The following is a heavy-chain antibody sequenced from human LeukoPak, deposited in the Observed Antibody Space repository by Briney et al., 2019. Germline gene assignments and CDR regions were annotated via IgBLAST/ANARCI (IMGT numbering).Heavy chain of an antibody. CDR3: ARLTIWGSHQGDSGYEEDAFDI. V-gene: IGHV4-59*08. J-gene: IGHJ3*02. CDR1: GRSLSIYH. CDR2: LYYSEST. Sequence: SETVSLKCSVSGRSLSIYHWLWLRPPPGKGREGIVYLYYSESTNYNPSFKRRVTIPVDTSKNQFSLKRSFVNAADAAVYYCARLTIWGSHQGDSGYEEDAFDIWGQGTMVTVSS. D-gene: IGHD5-12*01.